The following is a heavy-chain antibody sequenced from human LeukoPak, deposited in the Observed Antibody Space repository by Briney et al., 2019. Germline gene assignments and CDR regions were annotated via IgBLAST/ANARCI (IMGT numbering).Heavy chain of an antibody. V-gene: IGHV1-69*13. J-gene: IGHJ6*02. Sequence: GASVKVSCKASGGTFSSYAISWVRQAPGQGLEWMGGIIPIFGTANYAQKFQGSVTITADESTSTAYMELSSLRSEDTAVYYCAREGAVAGIGDYYGMGVWGQGTTVTVSS. CDR1: GGTFSSYA. CDR2: IIPIFGTA. D-gene: IGHD6-19*01. CDR3: AREGAVAGIGDYYGMGV.